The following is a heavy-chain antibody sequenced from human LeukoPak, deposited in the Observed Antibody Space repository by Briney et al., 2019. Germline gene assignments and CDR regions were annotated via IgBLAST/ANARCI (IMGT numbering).Heavy chain of an antibody. CDR2: IWYDGSNK. D-gene: IGHD1-26*01. V-gene: IGHV3-33*01. J-gene: IGHJ4*02. CDR3: ARDRGIVGFFDY. CDR1: GFTFSGYG. Sequence: GGSLRLSCAASGFTFSGYGMHWVRQAPGKGLEWVAVIWYDGSNKYYADSVKGRFTISRDNSKNTLYLQMNSLRAEDTAVYYCARDRGIVGFFDYWGQGTLVTVSS.